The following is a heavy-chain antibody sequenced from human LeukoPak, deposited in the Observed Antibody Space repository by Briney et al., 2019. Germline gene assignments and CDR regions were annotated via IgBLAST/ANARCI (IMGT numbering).Heavy chain of an antibody. CDR1: GYTFTGYY. CDR3: ARKSLGVRGVYDY. J-gene: IGHJ4*02. Sequence: GASVKVSCKASGYTFTGYYMHWVRQAPGQGLEWMGWINPNSGGTNYAQKFQGRVTMTRDTSISTAYMELSRLRSDDTAVYYCARKSLGVRGVYDYWGQGTLVTVSS. V-gene: IGHV1-2*02. CDR2: INPNSGGT. D-gene: IGHD3-10*01.